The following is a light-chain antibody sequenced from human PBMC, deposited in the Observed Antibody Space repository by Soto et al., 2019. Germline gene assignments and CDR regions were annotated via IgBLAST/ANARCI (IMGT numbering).Light chain of an antibody. CDR2: VNSDGSH. CDR3: QTWGTGFQV. V-gene: IGLV4-69*01. Sequence: QLVLTQSPSASASLGASVKLTCTLSSGRSKYAIAWHQQQPEKGPRYLMKVNSDGSHSKGDGIPDRFSGASSGTERYPTISSLQSEDEADDYCQTWGTGFQVFGTGTKVTVL. J-gene: IGLJ1*01. CDR1: SGRSKYA.